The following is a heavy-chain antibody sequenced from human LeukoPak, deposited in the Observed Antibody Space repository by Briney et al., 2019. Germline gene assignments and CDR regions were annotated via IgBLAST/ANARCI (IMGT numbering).Heavy chain of an antibody. CDR2: IYYSGST. D-gene: IGHD3-22*01. J-gene: IGHJ4*02. CDR3: ARASLTYDSSGYYYRVFDY. Sequence: SETLSLTCTVSGGSVSSGSYYWSWIRQPPGKGLEWIGSIYYSGSTNYSPSLKSRVTISVDKSKNQFSLKLSSVTAADTAVYYCARASLTYDSSGYYYRVFDYWGQGTLSPSPQ. V-gene: IGHV4-61*01. CDR1: GGSVSSGSYY.